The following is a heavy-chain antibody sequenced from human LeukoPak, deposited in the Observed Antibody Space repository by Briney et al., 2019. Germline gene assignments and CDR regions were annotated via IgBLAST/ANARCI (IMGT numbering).Heavy chain of an antibody. D-gene: IGHD3-22*01. V-gene: IGHV3-21*01. CDR3: ERRNCYDRSVYSGGWFDL. Sequence: GGSLRLSCAASGFTFSSYCMSWVRQAPGKGLEWVSYISSSSSYIYYADSVKGRFTISRDNAKKSLYLQLNSLSAEDTAVYYWERRNCYDRSVYSGGWFDLWGQGTLVTVSS. CDR1: GFTFSSYC. J-gene: IGHJ5*02. CDR2: ISSSSSYI.